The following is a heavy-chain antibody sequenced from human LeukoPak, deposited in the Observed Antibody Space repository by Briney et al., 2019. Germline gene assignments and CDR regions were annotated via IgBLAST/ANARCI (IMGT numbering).Heavy chain of an antibody. CDR3: AREVDAAAAYNWFDP. V-gene: IGHV4-39*07. CDR1: GGSISSSSYY. CDR2: IYYSGTT. J-gene: IGHJ5*02. D-gene: IGHD2-2*01. Sequence: SETLSLTCTVSGGSISSSSYYWVWIRQPPGKGLEWIGTIYYSGTTYYNPSLKSRVTISVDTSKNQFSLRLSSVTAADTAVYYCAREVDAAAAYNWFDPWGQGTLVTVSS.